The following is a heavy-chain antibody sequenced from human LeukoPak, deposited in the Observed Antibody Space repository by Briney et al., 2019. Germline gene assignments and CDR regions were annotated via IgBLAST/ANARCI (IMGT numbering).Heavy chain of an antibody. D-gene: IGHD5-12*01. CDR3: AKDLTRYSDYDLFDY. CDR2: IIPIFGTA. J-gene: IGHJ4*02. V-gene: IGHV1-69*05. CDR1: GGTFSSYA. Sequence: SVKVSCKASGGTFSSYAISWVRQAPGQGLEWMGRIIPIFGTANYAQKFQGRVTITTDESTSTAYMELNSLRAEDTAVYYCAKDLTRYSDYDLFDYWGQGTLVTVSS.